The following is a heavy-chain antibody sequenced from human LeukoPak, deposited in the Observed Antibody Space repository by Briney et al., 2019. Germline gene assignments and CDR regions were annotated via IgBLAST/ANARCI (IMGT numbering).Heavy chain of an antibody. J-gene: IGHJ4*02. CDR1: GGSFSGYY. V-gene: IGHV4-34*01. Sequence: SETLSLTCAVYGGSFSGYYWSWIRQPPGKGLEWIGEINHSGSTNYNPSLKSRVTISVDTSKNQFSLKLSSVTAADTAVYYCARRTGYSYGRTPVYFDYWGQGTLVTVSS. D-gene: IGHD5-18*01. CDR3: ARRTGYSYGRTPVYFDY. CDR2: INHSGST.